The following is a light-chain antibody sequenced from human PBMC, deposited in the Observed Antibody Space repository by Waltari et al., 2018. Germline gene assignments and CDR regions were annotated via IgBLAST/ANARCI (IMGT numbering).Light chain of an antibody. V-gene: IGKV3-11*01. CDR2: DAS. CDR1: ESVGSN. Sequence: EIVLTQSTATRSWSPGEGDTLSCRASESVGSNLAWYKHKPGQGPRLLIYDASSRATDIPARFSGSGSGTDFTLTISSLEPEDFAVYYCHQRGNLPLTFGPGTKVDFK. CDR3: HQRGNLPLT. J-gene: IGKJ3*01.